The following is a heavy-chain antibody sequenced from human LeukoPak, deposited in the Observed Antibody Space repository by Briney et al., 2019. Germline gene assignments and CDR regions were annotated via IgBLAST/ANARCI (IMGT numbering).Heavy chain of an antibody. V-gene: IGHV4-59*01. CDR1: GGSISSDY. J-gene: IGHJ6*03. Sequence: SETLSPTCTVSGGSISSDYWSWIRQSPGKELEWFGYIYYNGKTNNNPSPKSRATISIDTSKNQFSLRLTSVTAADTAVYYCARTSHYFASGTGKSIYMDVWGKGTTVTVSS. D-gene: IGHD3-10*01. CDR3: ARTSHYFASGTGKSIYMDV. CDR2: IYYNGKT.